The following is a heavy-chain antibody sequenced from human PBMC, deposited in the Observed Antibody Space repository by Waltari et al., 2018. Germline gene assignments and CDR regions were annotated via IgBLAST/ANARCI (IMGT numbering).Heavy chain of an antibody. J-gene: IGHJ4*02. CDR3: ALVSSYLFDY. Sequence: QVQLVQSGAEVKKPGASVKVSCKASGYPFTGYYMHWVRPAPGQGLAWMGWLNPNGGGPNQAQKVQGRVTMTSDTSISTAYMELSRLRSDDTAVYYCALVSSYLFDYWGQGTLVTVSS. CDR2: LNPNGGGP. V-gene: IGHV1-2*02. CDR1: GYPFTGYY. D-gene: IGHD6-6*01.